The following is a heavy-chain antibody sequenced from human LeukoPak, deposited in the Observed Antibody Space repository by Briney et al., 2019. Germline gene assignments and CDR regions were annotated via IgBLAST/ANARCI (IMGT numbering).Heavy chain of an antibody. CDR3: ARDQKQSVVVPGRWFDP. D-gene: IGHD2-2*01. J-gene: IGHJ5*02. V-gene: IGHV1-18*01. Sequence: ASVKVSCKASGYTFTSYGISWVRQAPGQGLEWMGWISAYNGNTNYAQKLQGRVTMTTDTSTSTAYMELRSLRSDDTAVYYCARDQKQSVVVPGRWFDPWGQGTLVTVSS. CDR1: GYTFTSYG. CDR2: ISAYNGNT.